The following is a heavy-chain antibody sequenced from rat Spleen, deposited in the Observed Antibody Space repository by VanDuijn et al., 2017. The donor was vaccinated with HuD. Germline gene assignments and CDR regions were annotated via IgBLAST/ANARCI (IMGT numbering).Heavy chain of an antibody. CDR1: GFTFSNYD. Sequence: EVQLVESGGGLVQPGRSMKLSCAVSGFTFSNYDMAWVRQAPGKGLEWVASITNTGGSTYYPDSVKGRFTISRDNAKSTLYLQMDSLRSEDTATYYCTTGITTGYYFDYWGQGVMVTVSS. J-gene: IGHJ2*01. D-gene: IGHD1-10*01. V-gene: IGHV5-27*01. CDR2: ITNTGGST. CDR3: TTGITTGYYFDY.